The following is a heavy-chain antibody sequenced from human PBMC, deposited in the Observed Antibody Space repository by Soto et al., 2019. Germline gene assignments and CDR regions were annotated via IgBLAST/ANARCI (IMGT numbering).Heavy chain of an antibody. CDR3: ARDRASGSSSRAFDL. Sequence: GGSLRLSCAASGFTFSSYSMNLVRQAPGKGLEWVSYISGGSNTIYYADSLKGRFTISKDNAKNSLFLQMNSLRAEDTALYYCARDRASGSSSRAFDLWGQGTMVTVSS. V-gene: IGHV3-48*01. CDR2: ISGGSNTI. CDR1: GFTFSSYS. J-gene: IGHJ3*01. D-gene: IGHD3-10*01.